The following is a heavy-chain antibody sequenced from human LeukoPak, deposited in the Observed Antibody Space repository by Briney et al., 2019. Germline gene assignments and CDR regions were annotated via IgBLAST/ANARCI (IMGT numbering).Heavy chain of an antibody. D-gene: IGHD2-21*02. CDR1: GRSISSYY. V-gene: IGHV4-59*01. CDR3: ARATRCGRDCYSSYYYYMDV. Sequence: PSETLSLTCTVCGRSISSYYWSWIRQPARKGLEGGGYVYYSGSTNYNPSLKSRVTISVDTSKHQFSLKLSSVTAADTAVYYCARATRCGRDCYSSYYYYMDVWGKGTTVTVSS. J-gene: IGHJ6*03. CDR2: VYYSGST.